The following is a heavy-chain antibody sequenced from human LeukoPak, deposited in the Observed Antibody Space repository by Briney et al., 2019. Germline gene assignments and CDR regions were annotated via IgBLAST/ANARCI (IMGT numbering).Heavy chain of an antibody. CDR2: INPSGGST. V-gene: IGHV1-46*01. CDR1: GYTFTSYG. J-gene: IGHJ6*02. Sequence: ASVKVSCKASGYTFTSYGISWVRQAPGQGLEWMGIINPSGGSTSYAQKFQGRVTMTRDTSTSTVYMELSSLRSEDTAVYYCARGAAKVSYGMDVWGQGTTVTVSS. CDR3: ARGAAKVSYGMDV.